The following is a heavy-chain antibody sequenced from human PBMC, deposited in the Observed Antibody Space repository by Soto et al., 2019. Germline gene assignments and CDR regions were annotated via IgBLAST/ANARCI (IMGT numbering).Heavy chain of an antibody. Sequence: SLRLPCAASGFTFSDYYISCIRHTPTKRLEWVSYISSTISHTHYADSVKGRCTISRDNAKNSLYLHMNSLRAEDTASYSCARYIYGYVHFWGQGTLCTVSS. D-gene: IGHD3-10*01. CDR2: ISSTISHT. CDR3: ARYIYGYVHF. V-gene: IGHV3-11*06. CDR1: GFTFSDYY. J-gene: IGHJ4*02.